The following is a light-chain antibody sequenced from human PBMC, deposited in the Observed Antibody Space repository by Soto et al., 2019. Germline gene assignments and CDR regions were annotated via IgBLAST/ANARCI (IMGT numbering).Light chain of an antibody. V-gene: IGKV4-1*01. CDR1: QNVLYSSNNRNL. J-gene: IGKJ2*01. CDR3: QEYYSPPRYT. Sequence: DIVMTQSPEYLAVSLGERATINCKSSQNVLYSSNNRNLIAWYQQKPGQPPKLLIYWASTRESGVPDRFSGSGSGRDFTLTISSLQPEDVAVYYYQEYYSPPRYTFGQGTRLEIK. CDR2: WAS.